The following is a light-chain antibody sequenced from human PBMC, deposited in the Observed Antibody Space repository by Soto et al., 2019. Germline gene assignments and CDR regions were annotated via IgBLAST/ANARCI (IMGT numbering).Light chain of an antibody. CDR2: GVS. CDR1: RSDVGGYNY. Sequence: QPALTQPRSVSGSPGQSVTISCTGTRSDVGGYNYVSWYQQHPGKAPKLMIYGVSKRPSGVPDRFSASKSGNTASLTVSGLRSEDEADFYCATWEDNLTARVFGGGTKVTVL. V-gene: IGLV2-11*01. J-gene: IGLJ3*02. CDR3: ATWEDNLTARV.